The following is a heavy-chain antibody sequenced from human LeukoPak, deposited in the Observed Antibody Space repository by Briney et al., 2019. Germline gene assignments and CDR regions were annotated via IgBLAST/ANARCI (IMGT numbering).Heavy chain of an antibody. J-gene: IGHJ4*02. CDR1: GFTFSSYS. Sequence: SGGSLRLSCAASGFTFSSYSMNWVRQAPGKGLEWVSYISSSSSTIYYADSVKGRFTISRDNAKNSLYLQMNSLRDEDTAVYYRARDRKDYYYDSSGRYYFDYWGQGTLVTVSS. CDR2: ISSSSSTI. CDR3: ARDRKDYYYDSSGRYYFDY. V-gene: IGHV3-48*02. D-gene: IGHD3-22*01.